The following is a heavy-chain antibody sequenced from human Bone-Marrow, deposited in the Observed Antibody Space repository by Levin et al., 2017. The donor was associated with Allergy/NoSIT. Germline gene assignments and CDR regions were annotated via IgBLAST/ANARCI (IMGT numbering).Heavy chain of an antibody. Sequence: SVKVSCKASGGTFSSYPISWVRQAPGQGLEWMGRIIPILGIANYAQKFQGRVTITADKSTSTAYMELSSLRSEDTAVYYCARDSNDLRGYCSGGSCYPGPHGMDGWGQGTTVTVSS. CDR3: ARDSNDLRGYCSGGSCYPGPHGMDG. CDR1: GGTFSSYP. D-gene: IGHD2-15*01. CDR2: IIPILGIA. J-gene: IGHJ6*02. V-gene: IGHV1-69*04.